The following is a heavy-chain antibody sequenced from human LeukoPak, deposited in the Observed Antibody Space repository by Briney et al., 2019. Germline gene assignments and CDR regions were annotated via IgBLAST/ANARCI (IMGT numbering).Heavy chain of an antibody. CDR1: GYTFNSYD. D-gene: IGHD3-10*01. V-gene: IGHV1-8*01. CDR3: ARGGAGTYYKRDGWFDP. Sequence: ASVKVSRKASGYTFNSYDINWMRQATGQGLEWMGWMNPNTGNTGYGERFQGRVTMTRDNSISTAYMELNSLTSEDTAVYYCARGGAGTYYKRDGWFDPWGQGTVVTVSS. J-gene: IGHJ5*02. CDR2: MNPNTGNT.